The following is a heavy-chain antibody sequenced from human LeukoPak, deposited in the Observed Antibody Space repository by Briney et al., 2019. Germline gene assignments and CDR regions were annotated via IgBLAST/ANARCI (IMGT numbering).Heavy chain of an antibody. CDR2: INPNSGGT. J-gene: IGHJ4*02. V-gene: IGHV1-2*06. Sequence: GPSVKVSCKASGYTFTGYYMHWVRQAPGQGLEWMGRINPNSGGTNYAQKFQGRVTMTRDTSISTAYMELSRLRSDDTAVYYCARDRGSGYDYEDYWGQGTLVTVSS. CDR3: ARDRGSGYDYEDY. D-gene: IGHD5-12*01. CDR1: GYTFTGYY.